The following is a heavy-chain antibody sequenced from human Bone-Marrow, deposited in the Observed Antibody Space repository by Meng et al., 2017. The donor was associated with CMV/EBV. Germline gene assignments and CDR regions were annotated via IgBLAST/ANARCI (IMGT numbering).Heavy chain of an antibody. V-gene: IGHV3-30*02. D-gene: IGHD3-10*01. CDR1: GFTFSSYG. Sequence: GGSLRLSWAASGFTFSSYGMHWVRQAPGKGLEWVAFIRYDGSNKYYADSVKGRFTISRDNSKNTLYLQMNSLRAEYTAVYYCANLGYGSGRRAYWGQGTLVTVSS. CDR2: IRYDGSNK. J-gene: IGHJ1*01. CDR3: ANLGYGSGRRAY.